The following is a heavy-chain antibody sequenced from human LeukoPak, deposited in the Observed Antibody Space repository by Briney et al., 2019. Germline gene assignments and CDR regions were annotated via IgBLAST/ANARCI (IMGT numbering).Heavy chain of an antibody. D-gene: IGHD3-16*01. J-gene: IGHJ4*02. Sequence: GGSLRLSCAASGLTFSSYAMSWVRQAPGKGLEWVSVISGSSDTTYYADSVKGRFIISRDNSKNTLYLQMNSLRAEDTAVYYCAKRIGGVNSFDHWGQGTLVTVSS. CDR1: GLTFSSYA. V-gene: IGHV3-23*01. CDR2: ISGSSDTT. CDR3: AKRIGGVNSFDH.